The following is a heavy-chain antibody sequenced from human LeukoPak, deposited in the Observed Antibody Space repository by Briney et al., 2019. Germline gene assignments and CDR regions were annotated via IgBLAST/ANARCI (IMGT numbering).Heavy chain of an antibody. Sequence: SVKVSCKASGGTFSSYTINWVRQAPGQGLEWMGGIIPVFGTANYVQKFQGRVTITADESTSTAYMELRSLRSDDTAVYYCARVAVGATGYGYWGQGTLVTVSS. CDR1: GGTFSSYT. CDR3: ARVAVGATGYGY. D-gene: IGHD1-26*01. CDR2: IIPVFGTA. J-gene: IGHJ4*02. V-gene: IGHV1-69*13.